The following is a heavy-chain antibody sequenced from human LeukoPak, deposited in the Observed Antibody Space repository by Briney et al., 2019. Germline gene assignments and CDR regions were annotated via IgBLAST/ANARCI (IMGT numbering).Heavy chain of an antibody. CDR3: AKDPYSGSYYYFDY. Sequence: GGSLRLSCAASGFTFSSYSMNWVRQAPGKGLEWVSYIGIGSVRTYYADSVKGRFTISRDNAKNSLYLQLNSLRAEDTAVYYCAKDPYSGSYYYFDYWGQGTLVTVSS. D-gene: IGHD1-26*01. V-gene: IGHV3-48*04. CDR1: GFTFSSYS. CDR2: IGIGSVRT. J-gene: IGHJ4*02.